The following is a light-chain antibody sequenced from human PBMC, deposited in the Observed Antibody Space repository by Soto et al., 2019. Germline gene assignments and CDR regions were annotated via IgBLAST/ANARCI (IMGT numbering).Light chain of an antibody. J-gene: IGKJ5*01. CDR3: QQLNSYPFT. CDR1: QDISSL. CDR2: AAS. V-gene: IGKV1-9*01. Sequence: IQLTQSPSSLSASVGDRVTITCRASQDISSLFAWYQQKPGKAPKLLIYAASTLQSGVPSRFSGSGSGTEFTLTISSLQPEDFATYYCQQLNSYPFTFGQGTRLEIK.